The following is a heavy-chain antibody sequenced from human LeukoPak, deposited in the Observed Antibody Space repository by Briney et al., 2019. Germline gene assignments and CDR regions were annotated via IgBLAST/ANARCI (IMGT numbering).Heavy chain of an antibody. Sequence: PSETLSLTCTVSGGAISSSSYYWGWIRHPPGKGLEWIGSIYYSGSTYYNPSLKSRVTISVDTSKNQFSLKLSSVTAADTAVYYCARARSDYYDRSGYSYYFDYWGQGTLVTVSS. CDR1: GGAISSSSYY. CDR3: ARARSDYYDRSGYSYYFDY. CDR2: IYYSGST. D-gene: IGHD3-22*01. J-gene: IGHJ4*02. V-gene: IGHV4-39*07.